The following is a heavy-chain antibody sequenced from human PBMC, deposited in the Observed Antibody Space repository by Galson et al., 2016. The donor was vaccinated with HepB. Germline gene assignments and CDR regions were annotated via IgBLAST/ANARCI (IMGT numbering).Heavy chain of an antibody. J-gene: IGHJ4*02. CDR2: IWYDGSNT. Sequence: SLRLSCATSGFTFTSYGMHWVRQAPGKGLEWVAVIWYDGSNTFYGDSVKGRFIISRDNSKNTLYLQVNSLRAEDTAVYYCAKDLSYWNSPFFDYWGQGTLVTVSS. CDR3: AKDLSYWNSPFFDY. D-gene: IGHD1-7*01. CDR1: GFTFTSYG. V-gene: IGHV3-33*06.